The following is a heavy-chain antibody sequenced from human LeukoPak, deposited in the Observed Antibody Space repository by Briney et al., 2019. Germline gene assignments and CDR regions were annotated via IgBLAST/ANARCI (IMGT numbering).Heavy chain of an antibody. V-gene: IGHV3-21*01. CDR2: ISSISSYI. CDR1: GFTFSSYS. Sequence: PGGSLRLSCAASGFTFSSYSMNWVRQAPGKGLEWVSSISSISSYIYYADSVKGRFTISRDNAKNSLYLQMNSLRAEDTAVYYCARDLKRIAVAGGGYYYYGMDVWGKGTTVTVSS. D-gene: IGHD6-19*01. CDR3: ARDLKRIAVAGGGYYYYGMDV. J-gene: IGHJ6*04.